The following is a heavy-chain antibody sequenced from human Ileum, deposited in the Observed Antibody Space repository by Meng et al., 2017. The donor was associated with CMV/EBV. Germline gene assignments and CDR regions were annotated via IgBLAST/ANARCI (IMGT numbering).Heavy chain of an antibody. D-gene: IGHD3-3*02. J-gene: IGHJ4*02. V-gene: IGHV3-23*01. Sequence: GGSLRLSCAVSGFTFGSFGMSWVRQAPGKGLQWVSAISGSGGSIYYADSVKGRFTISRDNSKNTLYLQMNNLRAEDTAVYYCAKTQHFHFWSGSDSWGQGTLVTVSS. CDR1: GFTFGSFG. CDR3: AKTQHFHFWSGSDS. CDR2: ISGSGGSI.